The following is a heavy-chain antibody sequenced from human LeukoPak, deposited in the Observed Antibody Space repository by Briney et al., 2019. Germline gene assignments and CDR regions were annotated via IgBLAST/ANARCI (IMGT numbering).Heavy chain of an antibody. J-gene: IGHJ4*02. Sequence: GGSLRLSCAASGFTFSSYAMSWVRQAPGKGLEWVSAISGSGGSTYYADSVKGRFTISRDNSKNTLYLQMNSLRAEDTAVYYCAKDGSSWYSGYSDYWGQGTLVTVSS. V-gene: IGHV3-23*01. CDR2: ISGSGGST. D-gene: IGHD6-13*01. CDR3: AKDGSSWYSGYSDY. CDR1: GFTFSSYA.